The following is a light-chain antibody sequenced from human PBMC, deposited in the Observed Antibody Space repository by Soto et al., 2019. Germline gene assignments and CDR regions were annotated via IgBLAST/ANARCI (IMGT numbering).Light chain of an antibody. Sequence: EIFLTQSPDTLSLSPGERATLSCRASQSVTNYIAWYQQRPGQAPMLLIYDASNRATGVPARFSGSGSGTDFTLTISDLEPADFGLYYCQQRLNWPPGFGQGTKVEIK. CDR3: QQRLNWPPG. V-gene: IGKV3-11*01. CDR1: QSVTNY. CDR2: DAS. J-gene: IGKJ1*01.